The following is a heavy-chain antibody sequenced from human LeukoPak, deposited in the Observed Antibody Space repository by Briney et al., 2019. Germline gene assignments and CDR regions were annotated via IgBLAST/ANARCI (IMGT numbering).Heavy chain of an antibody. J-gene: IGHJ3*02. CDR2: ISYDGSKR. Sequence: GGSLRLSCAASGFTFSNYGVHYVRQAPGKGLEWVATISYDGSKRYYGDSVQGRFIISRDSPQNTLYLQMNNLKTEDTAVYYCARVRGGSVRGGFDIWGQGTLVTVSS. CDR1: GFTFSNYG. V-gene: IGHV3-30*03. CDR3: ARVRGGSVRGGFDI. D-gene: IGHD3-10*01.